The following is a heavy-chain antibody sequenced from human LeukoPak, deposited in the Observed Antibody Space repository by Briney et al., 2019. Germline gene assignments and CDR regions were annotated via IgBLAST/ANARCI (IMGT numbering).Heavy chain of an antibody. J-gene: IGHJ5*02. Sequence: GGSLSLSCAASGFTFSSYAMSWVRQAPGKGLEWVSAISGSGGSTYYADSVKGRFTISRDNSKNTLYLQMNSLRAEDTAVYYCAKDGRYFDWLLRSNWFDPWGQGTLVTVSS. CDR3: AKDGRYFDWLLRSNWFDP. CDR1: GFTFSSYA. D-gene: IGHD3-9*01. CDR2: ISGSGGST. V-gene: IGHV3-23*01.